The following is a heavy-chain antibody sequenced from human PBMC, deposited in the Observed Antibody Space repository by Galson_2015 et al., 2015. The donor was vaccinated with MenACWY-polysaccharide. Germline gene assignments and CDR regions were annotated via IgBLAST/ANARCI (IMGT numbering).Heavy chain of an antibody. J-gene: IGHJ6*02. CDR2: ISGSGGTT. Sequence: SLRLSCAASGFTFSSYAMSWVRQAPGKGLEWVSGISGSGGTTYYADSVKGRFTISRDNSKNTLYVQMNSLRAEDTAVYYCAKESARVVGYYGMDVWGQGTTVTVSS. CDR1: GFTFSSYA. V-gene: IGHV3-23*01. CDR3: AKESARVVGYYGMDV. D-gene: IGHD2-21*01.